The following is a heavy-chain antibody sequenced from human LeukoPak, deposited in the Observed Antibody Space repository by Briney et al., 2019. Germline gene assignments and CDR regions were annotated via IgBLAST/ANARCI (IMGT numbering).Heavy chain of an antibody. CDR1: GYTFTSYD. J-gene: IGHJ6*02. CDR3: ASSTYYDLWSGYSTYYYYGMDV. Sequence: GASVTVSCKASGYTFTSYDINWVRQATGQGLEWMGWMNPNSGNTGYAQKFQGRVTMTRNTSISTAYMELSSLRSEDTAVYYCASSTYYDLWSGYSTYYYYGMDVWGQGTTVTVSS. V-gene: IGHV1-8*01. CDR2: MNPNSGNT. D-gene: IGHD3-3*01.